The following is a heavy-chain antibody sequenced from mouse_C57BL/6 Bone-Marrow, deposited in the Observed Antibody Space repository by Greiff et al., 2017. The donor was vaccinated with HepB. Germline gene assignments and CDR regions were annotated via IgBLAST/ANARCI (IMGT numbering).Heavy chain of an antibody. Sequence: EVQGVESGGGLVQPGGSLKLSCAASGFTFSDYYMYWVRQTPEKRLEWVAYISNGGGSTYYPDTVKGRFTISRDNAKNTLYLQMSRLKSEDTAMCYCARHPSNHWYFDVWGTGTTVTVSS. V-gene: IGHV5-12*01. CDR3: ARHPSNHWYFDV. CDR2: ISNGGGST. D-gene: IGHD2-10*02. CDR1: GFTFSDYY. J-gene: IGHJ1*03.